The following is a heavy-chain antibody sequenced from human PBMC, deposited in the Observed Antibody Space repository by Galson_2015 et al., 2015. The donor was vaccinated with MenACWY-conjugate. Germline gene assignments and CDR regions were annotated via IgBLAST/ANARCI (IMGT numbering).Heavy chain of an antibody. D-gene: IGHD3-9*01. CDR1: GFTVSSDY. Sequence: SLRLSCAASGFTVSSDYMSWVRHAPGTGLEWVPVIYSDGTTHYADSVRGRFTISIDNSKNTVYLQMNSLIVEDTAVYYCARDTHSPSRADWWGQGTLVTVSS. CDR2: IYSDGTT. V-gene: IGHV3-53*01. J-gene: IGHJ4*02. CDR3: ARDTHSPSRADW.